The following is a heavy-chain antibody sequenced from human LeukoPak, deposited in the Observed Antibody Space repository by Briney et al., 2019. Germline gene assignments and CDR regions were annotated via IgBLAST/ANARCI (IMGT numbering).Heavy chain of an antibody. J-gene: IGHJ4*02. D-gene: IGHD3-10*01. CDR3: ARQAIGFGEFHFDF. CDR1: GGSFSGYY. CDR2: INHSGST. V-gene: IGHV4-34*01. Sequence: SETLSLTCAVYGGSFSGYYWSWIRQPPGKGLEWIGEINHSGSTNYNPSLKSRVTISVDTSKNQFSLKLSSVTAADTAVYYCARQAIGFGEFHFDFWGQGTLVTVSS.